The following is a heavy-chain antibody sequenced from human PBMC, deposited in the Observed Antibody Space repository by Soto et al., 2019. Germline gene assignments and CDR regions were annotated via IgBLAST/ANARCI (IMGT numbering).Heavy chain of an antibody. Sequence: GGSLRLSCAASGFTFSSYGMHWVRQAPGKGLEWVAVIWYDGSNKYYADSVKGRFTISRDNSKNTLYLQMNSLRAEDTAVYYCARDLGDIVVVPAAMGYWGQGTLVTVSS. D-gene: IGHD2-2*01. CDR2: IWYDGSNK. V-gene: IGHV3-33*01. J-gene: IGHJ4*02. CDR3: ARDLGDIVVVPAAMGY. CDR1: GFTFSSYG.